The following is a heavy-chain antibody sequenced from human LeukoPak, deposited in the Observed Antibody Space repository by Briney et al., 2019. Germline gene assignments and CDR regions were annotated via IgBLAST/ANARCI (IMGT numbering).Heavy chain of an antibody. J-gene: IGHJ3*02. D-gene: IGHD5-18*01. CDR3: ARSRSGYSYDHAAFEI. Sequence: KPSETLSLTCTVSGGSISSYYWSWIRQPPGKGLEWIGHIYYSGSTNYNPSLKSRVTISIDTSKNQFSLRLSSVTAADTAVYYCARSRSGYSYDHAAFEIWGQGTMVTVSS. CDR2: IYYSGST. CDR1: GGSISSYY. V-gene: IGHV4-59*01.